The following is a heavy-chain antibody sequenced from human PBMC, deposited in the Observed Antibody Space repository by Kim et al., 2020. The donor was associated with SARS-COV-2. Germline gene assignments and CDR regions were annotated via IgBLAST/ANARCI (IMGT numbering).Heavy chain of an antibody. J-gene: IGHJ4*02. D-gene: IGHD4-17*01. CDR3: AIGFSVTTVDY. V-gene: IGHV4-34*01. Sequence: TNSNPSLRSRVTISVDTSKNQFSLKLSSVTAADTAVYYCAIGFSVTTVDYWGQGTLVTVSS. CDR2: T.